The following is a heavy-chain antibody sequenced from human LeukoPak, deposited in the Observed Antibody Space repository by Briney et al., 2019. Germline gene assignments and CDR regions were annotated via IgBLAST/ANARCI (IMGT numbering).Heavy chain of an antibody. Sequence: GGSLRLSCAASGFTFDDYGMSWVRQAPGKGLEWVSGINWNGGSTGYADSVKGRFTISRDNAKNSLYLQMNSLRAKDTALYYCATTPGIAVAARLDYWGQGTLVTVSS. CDR2: INWNGGST. V-gene: IGHV3-20*04. CDR3: ATTPGIAVAARLDY. J-gene: IGHJ4*02. D-gene: IGHD6-19*01. CDR1: GFTFDDYG.